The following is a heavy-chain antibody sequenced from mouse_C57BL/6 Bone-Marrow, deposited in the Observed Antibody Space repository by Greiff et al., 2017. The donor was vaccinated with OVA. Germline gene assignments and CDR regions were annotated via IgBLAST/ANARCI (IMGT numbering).Heavy chain of an antibody. CDR1: GFTFSSYG. J-gene: IGHJ4*01. V-gene: IGHV5-6*02. Sequence: EVKVVESGGDLVKPGGSLKLSCAASGFTFSSYGMSWVRQTPDKRLEWVATISSGGSYTYSPDSVKGRFTISRDNANNTVYLQMSSLKSEDTAMYYCARRYYYGSSYAMDYWGQGTSVTVSS. CDR3: ARRYYYGSSYAMDY. CDR2: ISSGGSYT. D-gene: IGHD1-1*01.